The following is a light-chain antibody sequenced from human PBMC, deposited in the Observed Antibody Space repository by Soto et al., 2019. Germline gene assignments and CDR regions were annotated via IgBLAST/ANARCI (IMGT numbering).Light chain of an antibody. J-gene: IGLJ1*01. CDR2: DDA. Sequence: SYALAQPPSVSVAPGQTARNSCGGNNIGSQSVHWYQQKPGQAPVLVVYDDADRPSGVPERFSGSKSGNMATLTISRVEAGDEADYYCQVCESNSVFVFGIGPKLTVL. CDR1: NIGSQS. V-gene: IGLV3-21*02. CDR3: QVCESNSVFV.